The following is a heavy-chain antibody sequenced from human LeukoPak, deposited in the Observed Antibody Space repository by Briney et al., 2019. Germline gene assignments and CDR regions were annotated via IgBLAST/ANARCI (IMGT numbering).Heavy chain of an antibody. CDR2: MNPNSGNT. CDR1: GYTFTSYD. J-gene: IGHJ6*02. Sequence: ASVKVSCKASGYTFTSYDINWVRQATGQGLEWMGWMNPNSGNTGYAQKFQGRVTMTRNTTISTAYMELSSLRSEDTAVYYCARGGPGITGTTNGTDVWGQGTTVTVSS. D-gene: IGHD1-7*01. V-gene: IGHV1-8*01. CDR3: ARGGPGITGTTNGTDV.